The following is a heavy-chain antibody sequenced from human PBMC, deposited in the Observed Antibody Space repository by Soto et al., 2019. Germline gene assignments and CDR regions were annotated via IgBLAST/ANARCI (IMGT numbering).Heavy chain of an antibody. CDR2: IYYSGST. V-gene: IGHV4-61*01. Sequence: SETLSLTCTVSGGSVSSGSYYWSWIRQPPGKGLEWIGYIYYSGSTNYNPSLKSRVTISVDTSKNQFSLKPSSVTAADTAVYYCARDRRAKDCSGGSCYSYYYGMDVWGQGTTVTVSS. D-gene: IGHD2-15*01. J-gene: IGHJ6*02. CDR1: GGSVSSGSYY. CDR3: ARDRRAKDCSGGSCYSYYYGMDV.